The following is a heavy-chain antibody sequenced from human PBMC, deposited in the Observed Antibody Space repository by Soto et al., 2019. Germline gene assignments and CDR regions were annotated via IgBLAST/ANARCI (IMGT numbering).Heavy chain of an antibody. V-gene: IGHV3-11*01. Sequence: GGSRTLSCAASGFTLSDYYMRWLRQAPGKGLEWVSYISSSGSTIYYADSVKGRFTISRDNAKNSLYLQMNSLRAEDTAVYYCARDFFGGNMDVWGKGTTVTVSS. CDR2: ISSSGSTI. J-gene: IGHJ6*03. CDR1: GFTLSDYY. CDR3: ARDFFGGNMDV. D-gene: IGHD3-16*01.